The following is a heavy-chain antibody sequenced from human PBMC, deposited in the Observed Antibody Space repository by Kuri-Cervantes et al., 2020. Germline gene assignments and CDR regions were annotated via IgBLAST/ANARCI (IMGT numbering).Heavy chain of an antibody. CDR3: ARGTEDIVVVVANEKGVHYYYYYYMDV. CDR2: INPNSGGT. V-gene: IGHV1-2*04. D-gene: IGHD2-15*01. Sequence: VKVSCKASGYTFTGYYMHWVRQAPGQGLEWMGWINPNSGGTNYAQKFQGWVTMTRDTSISTAYMELSRLRSDDTAVYYCARGTEDIVVVVANEKGVHYYYYYYMDVWGKGTTVTVSS. J-gene: IGHJ6*03. CDR1: GYTFTGYY.